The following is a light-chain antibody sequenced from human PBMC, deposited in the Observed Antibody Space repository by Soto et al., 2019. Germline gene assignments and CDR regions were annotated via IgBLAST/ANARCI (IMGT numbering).Light chain of an antibody. V-gene: IGLV2-8*01. J-gene: IGLJ2*01. CDR1: SSDVGGYNY. CDR2: EVT. CDR3: SSYAGSNNLV. Sequence: QSVLTQPPSASGSPGQSVTISCTGTSSDVGGYNYVSWYQLHPGKAPKLIIYEVTKRPSGVPDRFSGSKSGSTASLTVSGLQAEDEADYYCSSYAGSNNLVFGGGTKVTV.